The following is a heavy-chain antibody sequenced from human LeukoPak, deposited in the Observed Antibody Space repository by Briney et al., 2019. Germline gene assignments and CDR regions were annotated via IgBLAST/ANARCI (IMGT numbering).Heavy chain of an antibody. Sequence: GGSLRLSCAVSGFTLSNYGVSWVRQAPGKGLEWVAGISDSGGRTNYADSVKGRFSISRDNPKNTLYLQMNSLRAEDTAVYFCAKRGVVIRVILVGFHKEANYFDSWGQGALVTVSS. V-gene: IGHV3-23*01. J-gene: IGHJ4*02. CDR1: GFTLSNYG. CDR3: AKRGVVIRVILVGFHKEANYFDS. D-gene: IGHD3-22*01. CDR2: ISDSGGRT.